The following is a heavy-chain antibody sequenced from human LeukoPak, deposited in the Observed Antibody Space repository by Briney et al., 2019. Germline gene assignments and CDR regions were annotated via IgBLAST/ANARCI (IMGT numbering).Heavy chain of an antibody. J-gene: IGHJ5*02. D-gene: IGHD2-15*01. V-gene: IGHV1-2*06. CDR3: ALQRQLLLLLLFDP. CDR1: GYTFTGYH. CDR2: INPNSGGT. Sequence: ASVKVSCKASGYTFTGYHIHWVRLAPGQGLEWMGRINPNSGGTNYAQKFQGGVTMTRDTSISTAYMELSRLRSDDTAVYYCALQRQLLLLLLFDPWGQGTLVTVSS.